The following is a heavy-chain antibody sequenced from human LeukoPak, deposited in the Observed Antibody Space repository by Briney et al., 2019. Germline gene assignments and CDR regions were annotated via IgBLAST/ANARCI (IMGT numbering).Heavy chain of an antibody. D-gene: IGHD2-21*01. CDR3: ARVGVVVESYYFDY. CDR2: ISAYNGNT. V-gene: IGHV1-18*01. Sequence: ASVKVSCKASGYTFTSYGISWVRQAPGQALEWMGWISAYNGNTNYAQKLQGRVTMATDTSTSTAYMELRSLRSDDTAVYYCARVGVVVESYYFDYWGQGTLVTVSS. CDR1: GYTFTSYG. J-gene: IGHJ4*02.